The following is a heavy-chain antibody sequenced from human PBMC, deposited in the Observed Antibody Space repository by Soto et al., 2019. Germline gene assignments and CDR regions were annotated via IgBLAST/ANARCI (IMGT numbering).Heavy chain of an antibody. CDR3: AKGRLAVAAPYSWFDP. V-gene: IGHV3-23*01. CDR1: GFTFSSYA. J-gene: IGHJ5*02. Sequence: EVKLLESGGGLVQPGGSLRLSCAASGFTFSSYAMSWVRQAPGKGLEWVSSITGGGENTHYADSVQGRFTISRDNSKNTLSLQMNSLRVEDTAVYHCAKGRLAVAAPYSWFDPWGQGTLVTVSS. D-gene: IGHD6-19*01. CDR2: ITGGGENT.